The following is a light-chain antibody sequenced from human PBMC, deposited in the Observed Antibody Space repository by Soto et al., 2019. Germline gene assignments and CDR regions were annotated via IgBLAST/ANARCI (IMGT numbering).Light chain of an antibody. CDR2: GAS. CDR3: QQYGSSHT. J-gene: IGKJ2*01. CDR1: QSISSSY. Sequence: EIVLTQSPGTLSLSPGERATLSCRASQSISSSYLAWYQQKPGQAPRLLIYGASSRATGIPDRFSGTGSGTDFTLTISRLEPEDFAMYYCQQYGSSHTFGQGTK. V-gene: IGKV3-20*01.